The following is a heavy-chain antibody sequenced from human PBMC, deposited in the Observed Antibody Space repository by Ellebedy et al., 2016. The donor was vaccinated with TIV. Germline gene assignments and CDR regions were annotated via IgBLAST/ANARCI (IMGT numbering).Heavy chain of an antibody. J-gene: IGHJ4*02. D-gene: IGHD4-17*01. Sequence: GGSLRLSXAASGFTFSSYGMHWVRQAPGKGLEWVAVIWYDGSNKYYADSVKGRFTISRDNSKNTLYLQMNSLRAEDTAVYYCARKMTTVTTDYFDYWGQGTLVTVS. V-gene: IGHV3-33*01. CDR1: GFTFSSYG. CDR2: IWYDGSNK. CDR3: ARKMTTVTTDYFDY.